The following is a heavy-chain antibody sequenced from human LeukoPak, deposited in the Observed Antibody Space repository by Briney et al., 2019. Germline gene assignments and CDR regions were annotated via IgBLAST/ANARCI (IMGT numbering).Heavy chain of an antibody. CDR2: TNHGERN. Sequence: SETLSLTCAVYGGSFCGYYWMWIRQPPGQGLEWIGDTNHGERNNDNTSHNSRITISENTSKNQSSLKLSTVTAADTAVYYCAGGFPSVAGYNWFDPGGQGTLVTASS. V-gene: IGHV4-34*01. D-gene: IGHD6-19*01. CDR1: GGSFCGYY. J-gene: IGHJ5*02. CDR3: AGGFPSVAGYNWFDP.